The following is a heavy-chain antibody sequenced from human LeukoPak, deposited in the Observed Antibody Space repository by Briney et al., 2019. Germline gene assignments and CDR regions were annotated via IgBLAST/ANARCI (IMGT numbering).Heavy chain of an antibody. V-gene: IGHV1-2*02. CDR2: INPNSGGT. CDR1: GYTFTGYY. Sequence: ASVKVSCKASGYTFTGYYMHWVRQAPGQGLEWMGWINPNSGGTNYAQKFQGRVTMTRDTSISTAYMELSRLRSDDTAVYYCARVGFSDILTGYYDYWGQGTLVTVSS. J-gene: IGHJ4*02. CDR3: ARVGFSDILTGYYDY. D-gene: IGHD3-9*01.